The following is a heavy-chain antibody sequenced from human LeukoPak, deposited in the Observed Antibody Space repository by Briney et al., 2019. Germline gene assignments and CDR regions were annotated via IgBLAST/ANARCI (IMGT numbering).Heavy chain of an antibody. CDR3: TRRRGDGYNSFDY. V-gene: IGHV4-59*01. D-gene: IGHD5-24*01. J-gene: IGHJ4*02. CDR1: GDSISSYY. Sequence: PSETLSLTCTLSGDSISSYYWTWIRQPPGKGLEWIGYINYSGRTKYKPSLKSRVTLSVDTSKNQFSLKLTSVTAADTAVYYCTRRRGDGYNSFDYWGQGTLVTVSS. CDR2: INYSGRT.